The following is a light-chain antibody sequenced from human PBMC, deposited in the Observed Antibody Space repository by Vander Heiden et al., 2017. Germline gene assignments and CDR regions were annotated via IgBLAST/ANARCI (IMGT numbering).Light chain of an antibody. V-gene: IGKV4-1*01. CDR1: QSVLYSSNNKNY. CDR2: WAS. J-gene: IGKJ3*01. CDR3: QQYDSTPFT. Sequence: IFMTHSPYSLSLSLGERATINCKSSQSVLYSSNNKNYLAWYQQKPGQPPKLLIYWASTRESGVPDRFSGSGSGTDFTLTISSLQAEDVAVYYCQQYDSTPFTFGHGTKVDIK.